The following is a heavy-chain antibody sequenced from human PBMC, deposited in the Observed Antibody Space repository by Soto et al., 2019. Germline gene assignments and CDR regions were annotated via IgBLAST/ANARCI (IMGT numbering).Heavy chain of an antibody. CDR2: IIPIFGTA. D-gene: IGHD2-2*01. Sequence: QVQLVQSGAEVKKPGSSVKVSCKASGGTFSSYAIGWVRQAPGQGLEWMGGIIPIFGTANYAQKFQGRVTITADESTSTAYMELSSLRSEDTAVYYCARVGRDIVVVPAAIGGMDVWGQGTTVTVSS. V-gene: IGHV1-69*01. CDR3: ARVGRDIVVVPAAIGGMDV. CDR1: GGTFSSYA. J-gene: IGHJ6*02.